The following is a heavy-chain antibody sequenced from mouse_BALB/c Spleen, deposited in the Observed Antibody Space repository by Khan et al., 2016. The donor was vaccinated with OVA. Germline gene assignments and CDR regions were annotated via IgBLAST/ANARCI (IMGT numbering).Heavy chain of an antibody. CDR3: AREIYYDFAYYSAMDY. D-gene: IGHD2-4*01. Sequence: VQLQESGPGLVAPSQSLSITCTVSGFSLTGYGVNWVRQPPGKGLEWLGMIWGDGSTDYNSALKTRLSTSKDNSKSQVFLKMNSLHTDDTARYYCAREIYYDFAYYSAMDYWGQGTSVTVSS. CDR2: IWGDGST. V-gene: IGHV2-6-7*01. CDR1: GFSLTGYG. J-gene: IGHJ4*01.